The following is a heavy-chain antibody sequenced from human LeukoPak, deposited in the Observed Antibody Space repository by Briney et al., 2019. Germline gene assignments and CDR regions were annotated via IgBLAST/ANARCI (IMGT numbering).Heavy chain of an antibody. CDR2: IYYSGST. Sequence: SETLSLTCTVSGGSISSSSYYWGWIRQPPGKGLEWIGSIYYSGSTHYNPSLKSRVTISVDTSKSQFSLKLRSVTAADTAVYYCALLWFGESNWFDPWGQGTLVTVSS. CDR3: ALLWFGESNWFDP. V-gene: IGHV4-39*01. CDR1: GGSISSSSYY. D-gene: IGHD3-10*01. J-gene: IGHJ5*02.